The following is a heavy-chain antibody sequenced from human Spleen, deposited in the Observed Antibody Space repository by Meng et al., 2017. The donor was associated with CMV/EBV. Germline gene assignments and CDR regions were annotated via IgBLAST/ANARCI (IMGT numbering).Heavy chain of an antibody. CDR1: GFTFSSYS. CDR3: ARGSGGSSGGFDY. CDR2: ISSSSSYI. J-gene: IGHJ4*02. D-gene: IGHD3-10*01. Sequence: GGSLRLSCAASGFTFSSYSMNWVRQAPGKGLEWVSSISSSSSYIYYADSVKGRFTISRDNAKNSLYLQMNSLGAEDTAVYYCARGSGGSSGGFDYWGQGTLVTVSS. V-gene: IGHV3-21*01.